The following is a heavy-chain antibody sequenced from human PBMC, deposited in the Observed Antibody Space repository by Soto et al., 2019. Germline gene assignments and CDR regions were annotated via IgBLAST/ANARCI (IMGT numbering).Heavy chain of an antibody. CDR1: GFTFSSYG. J-gene: IGHJ5*02. D-gene: IGHD6-13*01. Sequence: EVQLVESGGGLVKPGGSLRLSCAASGFTFSSYGMSWVRQAPGRGLEWVANIKQDGSEKYYVDSVKGRLTISRDNAKNSLYLQMNSLRAEDTAVYYCARDLYSSSWTRFDPWGQGTLVTVSS. CDR3: ARDLYSSSWTRFDP. CDR2: IKQDGSEK. V-gene: IGHV3-7*01.